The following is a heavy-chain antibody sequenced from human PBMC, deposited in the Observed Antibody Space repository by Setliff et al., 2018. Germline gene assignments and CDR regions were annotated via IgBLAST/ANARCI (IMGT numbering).Heavy chain of an antibody. D-gene: IGHD3-22*01. V-gene: IGHV4-39*07. CDR1: GGSVSSSSYS. CDR2: IYYSGSS. J-gene: IGHJ4*02. CDR3: ARVRQYYFDSSGPAFDY. Sequence: TVSGGSVSSSSYSWGWIRQPPGKRLEWIGSIYYSGSSFYYPSLKSRVTMSIDVSKNQFSLKLSSVTAADTAVYYCARVRQYYFDSSGPAFDYWGQGTLVTVSS.